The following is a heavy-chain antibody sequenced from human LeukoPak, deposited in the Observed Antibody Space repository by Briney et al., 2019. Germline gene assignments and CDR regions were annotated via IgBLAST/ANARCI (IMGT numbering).Heavy chain of an antibody. V-gene: IGHV4-34*01. CDR2: INHSGST. CDR1: GGSFSGYY. Sequence: KPSETLSLTCAVYGGSFSGYYWSWIRQPPGKGLEWIGEINHSGSTNYNPSLKSRVTISVDTSKNQFSLKLSSVTAADTAVYYCARRREYSSGWYKPNWFDPWGQGTLVTVSS. CDR3: ARRREYSSGWYKPNWFDP. J-gene: IGHJ5*02. D-gene: IGHD6-19*01.